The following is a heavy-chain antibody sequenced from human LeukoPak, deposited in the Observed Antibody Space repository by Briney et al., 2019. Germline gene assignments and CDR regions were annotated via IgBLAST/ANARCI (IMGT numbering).Heavy chain of an antibody. CDR3: ARDRGGVLRFLEWSHYLGY. V-gene: IGHV3-48*01. Sequence: TGGSLRLSCAASGFTFSSYSMNWVRQAPGKGLEWVSYISSSSSTIYYADSVKGRFTISRDNARNSMYLQMNSLRAEDTAVYYCARDRGGVLRFLEWSHYLGYWGQGTLVTVSS. CDR1: GFTFSSYS. CDR2: ISSSSSTI. D-gene: IGHD3-3*01. J-gene: IGHJ4*02.